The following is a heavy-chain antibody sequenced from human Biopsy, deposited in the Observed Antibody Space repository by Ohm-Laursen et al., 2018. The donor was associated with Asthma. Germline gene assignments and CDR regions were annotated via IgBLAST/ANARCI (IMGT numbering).Heavy chain of an antibody. Sequence: SHTLSLTCSVFGGSVYSYDHHWSWIRQPPGKGLEWIGFIFYSGSTFYNPSLRSRITISVDTSKRQFSLSLRSVTVADTAVYFCARAQSYGDIYYGLDVWGQGTTVTVSS. J-gene: IGHJ6*02. CDR3: ARAQSYGDIYYGLDV. D-gene: IGHD2-21*02. CDR2: IFYSGST. CDR1: GGSVYSYDHH. V-gene: IGHV4-30-4*01.